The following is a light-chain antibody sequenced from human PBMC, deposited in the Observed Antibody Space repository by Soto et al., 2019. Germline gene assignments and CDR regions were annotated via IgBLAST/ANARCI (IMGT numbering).Light chain of an antibody. CDR1: QSVSSK. J-gene: IGKJ5*01. V-gene: IGKV3-15*01. CDR3: QQYINWPPIT. Sequence: EIVLTQSPATLSVSPGERATLSCRASQSVSSKLAWYQQKPAQAPRLLIYDASTRATGIPDRFSGSGSGTEFTLSISSLQSEDFAVYFCQQYINWPPITFGQGTRLEIK. CDR2: DAS.